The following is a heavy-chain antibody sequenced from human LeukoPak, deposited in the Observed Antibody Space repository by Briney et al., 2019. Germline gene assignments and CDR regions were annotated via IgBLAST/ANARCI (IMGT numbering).Heavy chain of an antibody. CDR1: GFTLSNNY. Sequence: GGSLRLSCAASGFTLSNNYMSWVRQAPGKGLEWVSVIYSDGSTYYADSVKGRFTISRDNSKKTLYLQMNSLRAEDTAVYYCAREGPSGSYTGGLPPYGMDVWGQGTTVTVSS. J-gene: IGHJ6*02. V-gene: IGHV3-53*01. D-gene: IGHD1-26*01. CDR2: IYSDGST. CDR3: AREGPSGSYTGGLPPYGMDV.